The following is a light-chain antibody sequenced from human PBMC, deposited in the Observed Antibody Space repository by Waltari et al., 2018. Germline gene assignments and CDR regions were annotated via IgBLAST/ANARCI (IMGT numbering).Light chain of an antibody. J-gene: IGLJ2*01. CDR1: SSNIGSNY. CDR2: TNS. V-gene: IGLV1-47*01. CDR3: AAWDDRLTVVV. Sequence: QSVLTQPPSASGPPGQRVTISCSGSSSNIGSNYVYWYQQLPGTAPKLLIYTNSGRPSGVPDRVSGSKSGTSASLAISGLRSEDEGDYFCAAWDDRLTVVVFGGGTKLTVL.